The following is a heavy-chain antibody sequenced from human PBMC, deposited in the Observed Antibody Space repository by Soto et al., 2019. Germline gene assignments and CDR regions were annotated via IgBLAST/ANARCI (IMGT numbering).Heavy chain of an antibody. CDR2: INHSGST. CDR1: GGSFSGYY. J-gene: IGHJ6*02. Sequence: SETLSLTCAVYGGSFSGYYWSWIRQPPGKELEWIGEINHSGSTNYNPSLKSRVTISVDTSKNQFSLKLSSVTAADTAVYYCARGGDFWSGYYTRYYYYGMDVWGQGTTVTVSS. V-gene: IGHV4-34*01. CDR3: ARGGDFWSGYYTRYYYYGMDV. D-gene: IGHD3-3*01.